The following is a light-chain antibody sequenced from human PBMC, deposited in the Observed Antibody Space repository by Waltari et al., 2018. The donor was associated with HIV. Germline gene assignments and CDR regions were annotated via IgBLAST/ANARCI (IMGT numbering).Light chain of an antibody. V-gene: IGKV3-15*01. CDR1: QRVSSN. Sequence: EIVMTQSPATLSVSPGERATLSCRASQRVSSNLAWYQQKPGQAPRLLIYGASTRATGIPARFSGSGSGTKFTLTISSLQFEDFAVYYCQQYNNWPRTFGQGTKVEIK. J-gene: IGKJ1*01. CDR2: GAS. CDR3: QQYNNWPRT.